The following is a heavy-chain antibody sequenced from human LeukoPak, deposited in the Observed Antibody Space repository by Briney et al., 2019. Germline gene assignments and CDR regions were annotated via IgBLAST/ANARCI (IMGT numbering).Heavy chain of an antibody. CDR3: AGSLGYCTSNVCYLKY. CDR2: ISSYNGDT. D-gene: IGHD2-8*01. V-gene: IGHV1-18*01. Sequence: ASVRVSCKASGYTFTSYGFSWVRQAPGQGLEWMGWISSYNGDTNYAQRVQDRVTMTTDTATSTAYMELRSLGSDDTAVYYCAGSLGYCTSNVCYLKYWGQGTLVTVSS. CDR1: GYTFTSYG. J-gene: IGHJ4*02.